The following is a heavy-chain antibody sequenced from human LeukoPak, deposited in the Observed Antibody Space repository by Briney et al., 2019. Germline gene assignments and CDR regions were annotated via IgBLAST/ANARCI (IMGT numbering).Heavy chain of an antibody. CDR2: ISSSGSTI. D-gene: IGHD3-10*01. Sequence: PGGSLRLSCAASGFTFSSYEMNWVRQAPGKGLEWVSYISSSGSTIYYADSVKGRFTISRDNAKNSLYLQMNSLRAEDTAVYYCARVLSGGPLDYWGQGTLVTVSS. CDR3: ARVLSGGPLDY. J-gene: IGHJ4*02. CDR1: GFTFSSYE. V-gene: IGHV3-48*03.